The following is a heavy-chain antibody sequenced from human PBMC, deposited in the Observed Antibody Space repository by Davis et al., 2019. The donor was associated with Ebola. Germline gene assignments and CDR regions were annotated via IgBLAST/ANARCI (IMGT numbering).Heavy chain of an antibody. Sequence: ASVKVSCKASGYTFTSYYMHWVRQAPGQGLEWMGIINPSGGRTSYAQKFQGRVTMTRDTSTSTVYMELSSLRSEDTAVYYCARGYPYYYDSSGYSPLGWFDPWGQGTLVTVSS. V-gene: IGHV1-46*01. CDR3: ARGYPYYYDSSGYSPLGWFDP. CDR1: GYTFTSYY. D-gene: IGHD3-22*01. CDR2: INPSGGRT. J-gene: IGHJ5*02.